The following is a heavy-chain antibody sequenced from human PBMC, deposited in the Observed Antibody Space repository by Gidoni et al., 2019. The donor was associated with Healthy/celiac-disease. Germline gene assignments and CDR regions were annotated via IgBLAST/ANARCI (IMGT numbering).Heavy chain of an antibody. V-gene: IGHV1-69*01. D-gene: IGHD3-22*01. CDR2: IIPIFGTA. J-gene: IGHJ5*02. CDR1: GGTCSSYA. CDR3: ARDTYYYDRSGYYYPAWFDP. Sequence: VQLVQSGAEVKKPGSSVKVSCKASGGTCSSYAIGWVRQAPGQGLEWMGGIIPIFGTANYAQMFQGRVTITADESTGTAYMELSSLSSEDTAVYYCARDTYYYDRSGYYYPAWFDPWGQGTPVTVSS.